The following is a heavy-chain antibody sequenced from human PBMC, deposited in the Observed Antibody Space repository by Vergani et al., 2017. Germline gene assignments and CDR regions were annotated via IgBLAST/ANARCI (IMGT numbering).Heavy chain of an antibody. J-gene: IGHJ4*02. V-gene: IGHV4-59*02. CDR3: ARSRMYYGAGSPDY. D-gene: IGHD3-10*01. CDR1: GASVNSYY. CDR2: VFFRGVT. Sequence: QVKLQESGPGLVKPSETLSLTCTVSGASVNSYYWSWIRQRPGKGLQWMGYVFFRGVTLYDPSVKRRMTISLNTSSNQFSLYLTSVTAADTAVYYCARSRMYYGAGSPDYWGQGTLVTVSS.